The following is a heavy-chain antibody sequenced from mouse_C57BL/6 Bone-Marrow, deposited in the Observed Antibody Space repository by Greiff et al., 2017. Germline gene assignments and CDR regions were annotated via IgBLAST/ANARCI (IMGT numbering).Heavy chain of an antibody. CDR1: GYTFTSYW. J-gene: IGHJ1*03. CDR2: IDPSDSYT. V-gene: IGHV1-69*01. CDR3: AREARSYWYFDV. Sequence: QVQLQQPGAELVMPGASVKLSCKASGYTFTSYWMHWVKQRPGPGLEWIGEIDPSDSYTNYNQKFKGKSTLTVDKSSSTAYMQLSSLTSEDSAVYYCAREARSYWYFDVWGTGTTVTVSS.